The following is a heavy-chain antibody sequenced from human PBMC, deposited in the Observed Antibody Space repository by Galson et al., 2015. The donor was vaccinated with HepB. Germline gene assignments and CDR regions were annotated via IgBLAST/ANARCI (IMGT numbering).Heavy chain of an antibody. CDR1: GYTFTSYG. D-gene: IGHD3-3*01. V-gene: IGHV1-18*04. J-gene: IGHJ5*02. CDR2: ISAYNGNT. CDR3: ARDSGLRFLEWLLYGWFDP. Sequence: SVKVSCKASGYTFTSYGISWVRQAPGQGLEWMGWISAYNGNTNYAQKLQGRVTMTTDTSTSTAYMELRSLRSDDTAVYYCARDSGLRFLEWLLYGWFDPWGQGTLVTVSS.